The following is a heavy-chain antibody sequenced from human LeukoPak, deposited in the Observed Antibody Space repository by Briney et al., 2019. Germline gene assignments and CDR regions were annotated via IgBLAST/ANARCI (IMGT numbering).Heavy chain of an antibody. V-gene: IGHV4-39*01. CDR2: IYYSGST. CDR1: GGSISSGSYY. J-gene: IGHJ4*02. CDR3: ASRYCSGGSCYSTIGY. D-gene: IGHD2-15*01. Sequence: PSETLSLTCTVSGGSISSGSYYWGWIRQPPGKGLEWIECIYYSGSTYYNPSLKSRVTISVDTSKNQFSLKLSSVTAADSAVYYCASRYCSGGSCYSTIGYWGQGTLVTVSS.